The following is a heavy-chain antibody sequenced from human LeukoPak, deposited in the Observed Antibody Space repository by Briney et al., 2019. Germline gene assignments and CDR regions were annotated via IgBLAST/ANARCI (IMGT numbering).Heavy chain of an antibody. D-gene: IGHD4-23*01. CDR1: GFTFNTYT. CDR2: IKQDGSEK. V-gene: IGHV3-7*01. Sequence: GGSLRLSCAASGFTFNTYTMNWVRQAPGKGLECVAHIKQDGSEKYYVDSVKGRFTISRDNAKNSLYLQMNSLRAEDTAVYYCARPPVGPNYFDYWGQGTLVTVSS. J-gene: IGHJ4*02. CDR3: ARPPVGPNYFDY.